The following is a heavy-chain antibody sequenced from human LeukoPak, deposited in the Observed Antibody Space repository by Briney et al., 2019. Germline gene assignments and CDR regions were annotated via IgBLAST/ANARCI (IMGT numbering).Heavy chain of an antibody. D-gene: IGHD3-22*01. CDR2: ISYDGSNK. CDR3: AKDEGYYDSSGYFDY. V-gene: IGHV3-30*18. J-gene: IGHJ4*02. Sequence: GGSLRLSWAASGFTFSSYGMHWVRQAPGKGLEWVAVISYDGSNKYFADSVKGRFTISRDNSNNTLYLQMNSLRAEDTAVYYCAKDEGYYDSSGYFDYWGQGTLVTVSS. CDR1: GFTFSSYG.